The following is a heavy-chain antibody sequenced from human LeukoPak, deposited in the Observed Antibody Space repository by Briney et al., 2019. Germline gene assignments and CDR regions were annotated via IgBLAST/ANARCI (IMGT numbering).Heavy chain of an antibody. Sequence: SETLSLTCAVSGGSISSGGYSWSWIRQPPGKGLEWIGYIYHSGSTYYSPSLKSRVTISVDRSKNQFSLKLSSVTAADTAVYYCARANSAVFYYYGMDVRGQGTTVTVSS. CDR2: IYHSGST. V-gene: IGHV4-30-2*01. J-gene: IGHJ6*02. CDR3: ARANSAVFYYYGMDV. D-gene: IGHD2/OR15-2a*01. CDR1: GGSISSGGYS.